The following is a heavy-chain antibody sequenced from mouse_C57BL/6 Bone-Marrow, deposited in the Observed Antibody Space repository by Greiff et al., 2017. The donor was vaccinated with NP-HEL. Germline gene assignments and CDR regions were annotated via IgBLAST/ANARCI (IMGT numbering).Heavy chain of an antibody. CDR2: IYPGSGST. V-gene: IGHV1-55*01. Sequence: VQLQESGAELVKPGASVKMSCKASGYTFTSYRITWVKQRPGQGLEWIGDIYPGSGSTNYNEKFKSKATLTVDTSSSTAYMQLSSLTSEDSAVYYCARAFAYWGQGTLVTVSA. CDR1: GYTFTSYR. J-gene: IGHJ3*01. CDR3: ARAFAY.